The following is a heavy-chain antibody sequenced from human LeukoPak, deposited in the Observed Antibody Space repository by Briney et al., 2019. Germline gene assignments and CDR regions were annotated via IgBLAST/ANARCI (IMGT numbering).Heavy chain of an antibody. CDR1: GFTFSSYG. J-gene: IGHJ4*02. Sequence: GRSLRLSCAASGFTFSSYGMHWVRQAPGKGLEWVAVIWYDGSNKYYADSVKGRFTISRDNSKNTLYLQMNSLRAEDTAVYYCARDGTYYYDSSGYYSFDYWGQGTLVTVSS. CDR3: ARDGTYYYDSSGYYSFDY. CDR2: IWYDGSNK. V-gene: IGHV3-33*01. D-gene: IGHD3-22*01.